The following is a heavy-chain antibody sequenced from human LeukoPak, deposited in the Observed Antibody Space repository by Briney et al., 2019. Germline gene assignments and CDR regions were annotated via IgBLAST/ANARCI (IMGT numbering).Heavy chain of an antibody. V-gene: IGHV6-1*01. Sequence: SQTLSLTCAISGDSVSRNTAGWNWIRQSPSRGLEWLGRTYYRSKWYNDFAPSVRNRITINPDTSKNQFSLQLNSVAPEDTAVYYCARHRKRTGVRGVICWFDPWGQGTLVTVSS. CDR1: GDSVSRNTAG. CDR2: TYYRSKWYN. D-gene: IGHD3-10*01. J-gene: IGHJ5*02. CDR3: ARHRKRTGVRGVICWFDP.